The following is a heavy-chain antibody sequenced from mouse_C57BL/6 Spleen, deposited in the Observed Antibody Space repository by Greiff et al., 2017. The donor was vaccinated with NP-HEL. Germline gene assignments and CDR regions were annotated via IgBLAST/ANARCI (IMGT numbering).Heavy chain of an antibody. J-gene: IGHJ3*01. CDR1: GFTFSSYA. CDR3: ASRLTGFAY. V-gene: IGHV5-4*03. Sequence: EVMLVESGGGLVKPGGSLKLSCAASGFTFSSYAMSWVRQTPEKRLEWVATISDGGSYTYYPDNVKGRFTISRDNAKNNLYLQMSHLKSEDTAMYYCASRLTGFAYWGQGTLVTVSA. D-gene: IGHD4-1*01. CDR2: ISDGGSYT.